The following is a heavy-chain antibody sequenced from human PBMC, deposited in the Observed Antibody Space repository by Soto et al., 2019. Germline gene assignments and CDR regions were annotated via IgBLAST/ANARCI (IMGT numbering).Heavy chain of an antibody. CDR1: SGSISSSSYY. J-gene: IGHJ4*02. CDR3: ARQKTAMVNSAEYYFDY. D-gene: IGHD5-18*01. V-gene: IGHV4-39*01. CDR2: IYYSGST. Sequence: PSETLSLTCSVSSGSISSSSYYWGWIRQPPGKGLEWIGSIYYSGSTYYNPSLKSRVTISVDTSKNQFSLKLSSVTAADTAVYYCARQKTAMVNSAEYYFDYGGQGTLVTVSS.